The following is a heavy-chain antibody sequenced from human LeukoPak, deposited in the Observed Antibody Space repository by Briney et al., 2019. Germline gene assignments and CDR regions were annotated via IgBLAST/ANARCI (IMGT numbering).Heavy chain of an antibody. Sequence: SETLSPTCTVSGGSISSYYWSWIRQPPGKGLEWIGYIYYSGSTNYNPSLKSRVTISVDTSKNQFSLKLSSVTAADTAVYYCARLQGFGEPPPVRAFDIWGQGTMVTVSS. J-gene: IGHJ3*02. CDR2: IYYSGST. CDR1: GGSISSYY. CDR3: ARLQGFGEPPPVRAFDI. D-gene: IGHD3-10*01. V-gene: IGHV4-59*01.